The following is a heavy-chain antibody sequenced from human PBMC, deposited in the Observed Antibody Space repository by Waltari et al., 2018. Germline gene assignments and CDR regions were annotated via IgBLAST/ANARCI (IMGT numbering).Heavy chain of an antibody. V-gene: IGHV4-61*01. J-gene: IGHJ4*02. CDR3: ASTSPTYDYFDY. CDR1: GDSVSSTNYY. CDR2: IYDSGST. Sequence: QVQLQESGPGLVKPSATLSLTCTVSGDSVSSTNYYWTWIRQPPGRGLEWIGYIYDSGSTNYNPSLESRVTMSVDTSKRQFSLRLSSVTAADTAVYYCASTSPTYDYFDYWGQGILVTVSS. D-gene: IGHD1-26*01.